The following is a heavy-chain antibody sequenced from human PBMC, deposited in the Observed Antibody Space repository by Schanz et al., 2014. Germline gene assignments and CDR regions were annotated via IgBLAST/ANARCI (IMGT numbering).Heavy chain of an antibody. D-gene: IGHD3-10*01. Sequence: EVQLVESGGGLVQPGGSLRLSCAASGITFSSHSFNWVRQAPGKGLEWISYITYNGGTIYYADSVKGRFTISRDNAKNSLYLEMNSLRAEDTAVYYCVRDELLWFGEVLSLDYWGQGALVTVSS. CDR1: GITFSSHS. V-gene: IGHV3-48*01. CDR2: ITYNGGTI. CDR3: VRDELLWFGEVLSLDY. J-gene: IGHJ4*02.